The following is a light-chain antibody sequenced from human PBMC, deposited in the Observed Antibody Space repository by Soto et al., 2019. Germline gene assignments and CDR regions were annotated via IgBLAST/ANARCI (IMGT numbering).Light chain of an antibody. CDR1: QSVSSY. J-gene: IGKJ4*01. Sequence: EVVLTQSPDTLSLSPGGSATLSCRARQSVSSYLAWYQQRPGQALRLLIYDVSKRATGIPARFSGSGSRTDFTLTITSLEPEDFAIYFCHQRSNWPLTFGGGPKLEIK. V-gene: IGKV3-11*01. CDR3: HQRSNWPLT. CDR2: DVS.